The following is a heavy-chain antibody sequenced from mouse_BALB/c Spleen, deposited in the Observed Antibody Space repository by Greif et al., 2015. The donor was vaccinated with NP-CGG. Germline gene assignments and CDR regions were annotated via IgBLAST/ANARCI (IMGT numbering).Heavy chain of an antibody. J-gene: IGHJ3*01. D-gene: IGHD2-2*01. CDR1: GYTFTSYY. CDR2: INPSNGGT. V-gene: IGHV1S81*02. CDR3: TGYDWFAY. Sequence: QVQLKESGAELVKPGASVKLSCKASGYTFTSYYMYWVKQRPGQGLEWIGEINPSNGGTNFNEKFKSKATLTVDKSSSTAYMQLSSLTSEDSAVYYCTGYDWFAYWGQGTLVTVSA.